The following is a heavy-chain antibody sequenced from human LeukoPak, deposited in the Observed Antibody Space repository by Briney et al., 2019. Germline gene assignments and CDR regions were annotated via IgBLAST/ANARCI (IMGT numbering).Heavy chain of an antibody. CDR3: ASFRYSSSGYIY. V-gene: IGHV3-7*01. CDR1: GFTFSHYW. CDR2: IKQDGSEK. Sequence: GGSLRLSCAASGFTFSHYWRTWVRQAPGKGLEWVANIKQDGSEKYYVDSVKGRFTISRDNAKNSLYLQMNSLRAEDTAVYFCASFRYSSSGYIYWGQGTLVTVSS. D-gene: IGHD6-13*01. J-gene: IGHJ4*02.